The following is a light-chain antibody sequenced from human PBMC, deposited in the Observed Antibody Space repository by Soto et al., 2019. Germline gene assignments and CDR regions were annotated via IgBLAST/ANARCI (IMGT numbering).Light chain of an antibody. CDR3: CSYAGNYTLV. Sequence: QSALTQPRSVSGSPGQSVTISCTGTSSDVGTYNYVSWYQQHPGKAPKLMIYDVSQRPSGVPDRFSGSKSGNTASLTISGLQAEDESDYYCCSYAGNYTLVFGGGTKLTVL. CDR1: SSDVGTYNY. CDR2: DVS. J-gene: IGLJ2*01. V-gene: IGLV2-11*01.